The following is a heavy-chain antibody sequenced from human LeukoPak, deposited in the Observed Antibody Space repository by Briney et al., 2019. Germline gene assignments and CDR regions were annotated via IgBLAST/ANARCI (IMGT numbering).Heavy chain of an antibody. Sequence: SETLSLTCTVSGGSISSSSSYWGWIRQPPGKGLEWIGSIYYSGSTYYNPSLKSRVTISVDTSKNQFSLKLSSVTAADTAIYYCARAVSGRFVYWGQGTLVTVSS. CDR1: GGSISSSSSY. V-gene: IGHV4-39*07. CDR3: ARAVSGRFVY. D-gene: IGHD6-19*01. CDR2: IYYSGST. J-gene: IGHJ4*02.